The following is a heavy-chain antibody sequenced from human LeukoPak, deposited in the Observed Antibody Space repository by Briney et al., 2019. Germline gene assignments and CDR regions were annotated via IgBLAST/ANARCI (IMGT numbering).Heavy chain of an antibody. J-gene: IGHJ2*01. Sequence: SETLSLTCTVSGGSISRSSYYWGCIRQPPGKGLEWIGSIHYSGIIYYNPSLKSRVTISVDTSKNHFSLKLSSVTAADTAVYYCARHQEVDFDLWGRGTLVTVSS. CDR2: IHYSGII. V-gene: IGHV4-39*01. CDR1: GGSISRSSYY. CDR3: ARHQEVDFDL.